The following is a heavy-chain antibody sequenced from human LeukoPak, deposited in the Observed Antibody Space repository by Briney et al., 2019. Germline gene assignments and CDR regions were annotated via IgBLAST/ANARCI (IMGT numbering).Heavy chain of an antibody. CDR3: ARDFAAAAGFDY. D-gene: IGHD6-13*01. CDR1: GYTFTGYY. V-gene: IGHV1-2*02. CDR2: INPNSGGT. Sequence: ASVKVSCKASGYTFTGYYMHWVRQAPGQGLEWMGWINPNSGGTNYAQKFQCRFNMTRDTSISTAYMELSRLRSDDTAVYYCARDFAAAAGFDYWGQGTLVTVSS. J-gene: IGHJ4*02.